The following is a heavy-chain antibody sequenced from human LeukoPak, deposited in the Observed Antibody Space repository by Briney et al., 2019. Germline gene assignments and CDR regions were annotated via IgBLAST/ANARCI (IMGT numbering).Heavy chain of an antibody. J-gene: IGHJ4*02. Sequence: PSETLSLTCTVSGGSLYSYYWSWIRQPPGKGLEWIGYIYYSGSTNYNPSLKSRVTISVDTSKNQFSLKLSSVTAADTAVYYCARGILGGTRVFDYWGQGTLVTVSS. CDR3: ARGILGGTRVFDY. V-gene: IGHV4-59*01. D-gene: IGHD1-26*01. CDR1: GGSLYSYY. CDR2: IYYSGST.